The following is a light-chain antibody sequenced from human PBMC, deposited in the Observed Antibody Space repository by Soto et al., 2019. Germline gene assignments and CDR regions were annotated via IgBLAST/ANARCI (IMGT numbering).Light chain of an antibody. CDR2: GAS. J-gene: IGKJ3*01. Sequence: IQLTQSPSSLSASVGDRVTITCRASQGISSFLAWYQQKPGKAPKLLIYGASTLQSGVPSRFSGSESGTDFTLTIVSLQPEDFATYDCQQLNSFPIPFGPGTKVDI. V-gene: IGKV1-9*01. CDR3: QQLNSFPIP. CDR1: QGISSF.